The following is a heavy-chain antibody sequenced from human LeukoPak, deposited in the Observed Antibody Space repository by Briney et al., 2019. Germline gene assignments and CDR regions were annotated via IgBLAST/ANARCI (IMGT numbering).Heavy chain of an antibody. CDR2: IIPIFGTA. CDR1: GGTFSSYA. J-gene: IGHJ6*02. Sequence: SVKVSCKASGGTFSSYAISWVRQAPGQGLEWMGGIIPIFGTANYAQKFQGRVTITADESTSTAYMELSSLRSEDTAVYYCARENHIAADSIYYYYYGMDVWGQGTTVTVSS. D-gene: IGHD6-13*01. CDR3: ARENHIAADSIYYYYYGMDV. V-gene: IGHV1-69*13.